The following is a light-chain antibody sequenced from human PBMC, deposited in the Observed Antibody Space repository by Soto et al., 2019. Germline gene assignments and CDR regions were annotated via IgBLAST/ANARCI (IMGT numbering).Light chain of an antibody. CDR1: QSVSNNY. CDR2: GAS. V-gene: IGKV3-20*01. CDR3: QQYGSSGT. Sequence: VVLTQWPATLSLYPGERATLSCRASQSVSNNYLAWYQQKPGQAPRLLIYGASNRATGIPDRFSGSGSGTDFTLTISRLEPEDFAVYYCQQYGSSGTFGQGTKVDIK. J-gene: IGKJ1*01.